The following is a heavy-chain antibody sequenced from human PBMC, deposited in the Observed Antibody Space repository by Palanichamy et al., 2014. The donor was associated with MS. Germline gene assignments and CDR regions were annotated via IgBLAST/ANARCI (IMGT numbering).Heavy chain of an antibody. J-gene: IGHJ4*02. CDR2: VYPNNGDT. V-gene: IGHV1-2*07. CDR1: GYTFTTYY. CDR3: VRENWYYDY. Sequence: QVQLVQSGTEVKKPGASVKVSCKASGYTFTTYYMHWIRQAPGQGLEYVGWVYPNNGDTHYAHSFQGRVTMTRDTSITTVYMELSSLRSDDTAVYYCVRENWYYDYWGQGTLVTVSS.